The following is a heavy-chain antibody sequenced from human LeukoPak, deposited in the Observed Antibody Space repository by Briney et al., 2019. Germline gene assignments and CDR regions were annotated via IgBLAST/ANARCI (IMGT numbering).Heavy chain of an antibody. Sequence: GGSLRLSCAASGFTFSSYSMNWVRQAPGKGLEWVSSISSSSSYIYYADSVKGRFTISRDNAKNSLYLQMNSLRAEDTAVYYCARDLDFWSGAFDYWGQGTLVTVSS. CDR3: ARDLDFWSGAFDY. CDR1: GFTFSSYS. V-gene: IGHV3-21*01. CDR2: ISSSSSYI. J-gene: IGHJ4*02. D-gene: IGHD3-3*01.